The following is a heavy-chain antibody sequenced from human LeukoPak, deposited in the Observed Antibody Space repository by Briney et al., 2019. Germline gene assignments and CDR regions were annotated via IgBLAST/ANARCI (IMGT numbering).Heavy chain of an antibody. CDR3: ARTPSIRGSFDY. D-gene: IGHD3-10*01. Sequence: SETLSLTCTVSGGSISSGGYYWSWIRQHPGKGLEWIGYIYYSGSTYYNPSLKSRVTISVDTSKNQFSLKPSSVTAADTAVYYCARTPSIRGSFDYWGQGTLVTVSS. CDR2: IYYSGST. V-gene: IGHV4-31*03. J-gene: IGHJ4*02. CDR1: GGSISSGGYY.